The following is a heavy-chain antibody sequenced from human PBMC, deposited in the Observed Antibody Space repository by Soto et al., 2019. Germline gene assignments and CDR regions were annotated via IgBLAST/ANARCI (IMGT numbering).Heavy chain of an antibody. D-gene: IGHD4-17*01. Sequence: GGSLRLSCTASGFTFGDYAMSWVRQAPGKGLEWVGFIRSKAYGGTTEYAASVKGRFTISRDDSKSIAYLQMNSLETEDTAVYYCTMATVTKKRAGQEGNWGQGTLVTVST. CDR1: GFTFGDYA. J-gene: IGHJ4*02. V-gene: IGHV3-49*04. CDR2: IRSKAYGGTT. CDR3: TMATVTKKRAGQEGN.